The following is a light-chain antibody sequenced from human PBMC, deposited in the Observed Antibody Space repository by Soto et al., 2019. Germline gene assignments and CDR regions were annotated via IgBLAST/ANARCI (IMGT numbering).Light chain of an antibody. V-gene: IGKV1-5*01. Sequence: DIQMTQSPSTLSASVGDRVTITCRASQSISSWLAWYQQKPGKAPKLLIYDASSLESGVPSRFSGSGSWTEFTLTISSLQPDDFATYYCQQYKSFLYTFGQGTKLEIK. CDR3: QQYKSFLYT. CDR1: QSISSW. CDR2: DAS. J-gene: IGKJ2*01.